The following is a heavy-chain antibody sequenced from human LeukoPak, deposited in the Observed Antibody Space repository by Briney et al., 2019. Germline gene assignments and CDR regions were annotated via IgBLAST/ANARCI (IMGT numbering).Heavy chain of an antibody. CDR2: ISYDGSNK. CDR3: AKVSDFWSGYTDY. V-gene: IGHV3-30*18. Sequence: GGSLRLSCAASGFTFSSYGMHWVRQAPGKGLEWVAVISYDGSNKYYADSVKGRFTISRDNSKNTLYLQMNSLRAEDTAVYYCAKVSDFWSGYTDYWGQGTLVTVSS. J-gene: IGHJ4*02. D-gene: IGHD3-3*01. CDR1: GFTFSSYG.